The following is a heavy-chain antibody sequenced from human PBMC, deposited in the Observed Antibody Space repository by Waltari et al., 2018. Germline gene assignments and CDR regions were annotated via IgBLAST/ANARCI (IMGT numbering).Heavy chain of an antibody. D-gene: IGHD3-22*01. CDR1: GFTFSSYE. V-gene: IGHV3-48*03. CDR2: ISSSGSTI. J-gene: IGHJ3*02. CDR3: ARDAPKIVVVRGIDAFDI. Sequence: EVQLVESGGGLVQPGGSLRLSCAASGFTFSSYEMNWVRQAPGKGLEWVSYISSSGSTIYYADAVKGRFTISRDNAKNSLYLQMNSLRAEDTAVYYCARDAPKIVVVRGIDAFDIWGQGTMVTVSS.